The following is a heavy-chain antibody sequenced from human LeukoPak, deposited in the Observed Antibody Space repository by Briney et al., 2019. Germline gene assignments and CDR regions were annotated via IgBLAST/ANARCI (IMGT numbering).Heavy chain of an antibody. CDR1: GGSVISDTYY. V-gene: IGHV4-39*01. CDR3: ATHAKYNYLDP. Sequence: PSETLSLTCTVSGGSVISDTYYWGWIRQPPGKGLEWIGSIHYSESTYYTPSLKTRITMSVDTSKNQFSLKLRSVTAADTAVYFCATHAKYNYLDPWGQGTLVTASS. J-gene: IGHJ5*02. D-gene: IGHD1-1*01. CDR2: IHYSEST.